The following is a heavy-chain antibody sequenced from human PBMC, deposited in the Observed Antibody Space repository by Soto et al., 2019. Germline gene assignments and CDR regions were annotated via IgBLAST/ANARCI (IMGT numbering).Heavy chain of an antibody. CDR3: ARGGDVRDY. J-gene: IGHJ4*02. V-gene: IGHV3-30*03. CDR1: GFVFGGFG. Sequence: QVELVESGGGVVRPGKSLTVSCTGSGFVFGGFGMHWVRQTPGKGLEWLGMASYDGTYKYFADSVEGRFTISRDNGMNTVSLQMDTLGLEDTALYFGARGGDVRDYWGRGTLVTVSS. CDR2: ASYDGTYK. D-gene: IGHD3-16*01.